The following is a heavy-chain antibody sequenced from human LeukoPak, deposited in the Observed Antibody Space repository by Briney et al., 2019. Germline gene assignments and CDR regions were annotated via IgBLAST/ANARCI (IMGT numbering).Heavy chain of an antibody. CDR1: GYSFTDYW. CDR2: IYPGDSDT. J-gene: IGHJ4*02. Sequence: GESLKISCKGSGYSFTDYWIGWVRQMPGKGLEWMGIIYPGDSDTRYSPSFQGQVPISADKSISTAYLQWSSLTASDTAMYYCAIRYSGSYNDYWGQGTLVTVSS. D-gene: IGHD1-26*01. CDR3: AIRYSGSYNDY. V-gene: IGHV5-51*01.